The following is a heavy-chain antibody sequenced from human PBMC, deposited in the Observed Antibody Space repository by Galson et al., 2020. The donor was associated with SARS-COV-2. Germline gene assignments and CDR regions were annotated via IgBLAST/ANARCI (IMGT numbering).Heavy chain of an antibody. Sequence: SETLSLTCTVSGGSISSGGYYWSWIRQHPGKGLEWIGYIYYSGSTYYNPSLKSRVTISVDTSKNQFSLKLSSVTAADTAVYYCARDQDYYGSGTNWFDPWGQGTLVTVSS. CDR1: GGSISSGGYY. CDR2: IYYSGST. D-gene: IGHD3-10*01. V-gene: IGHV4-31*03. J-gene: IGHJ5*02. CDR3: ARDQDYYGSGTNWFDP.